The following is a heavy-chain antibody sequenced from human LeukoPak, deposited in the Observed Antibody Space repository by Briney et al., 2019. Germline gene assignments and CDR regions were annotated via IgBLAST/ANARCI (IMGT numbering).Heavy chain of an antibody. Sequence: SETLSLTCTVSGGSISSGGYYWSWIRQHPGKGLEWIGYIYYSGSTYYNPSLKSRVTISVDTSKNQFSLKLSSVTAADTAVYYCARDRGNSGSYYYWFDLWGQGTLVTVYS. CDR2: IYYSGST. J-gene: IGHJ5*02. CDR1: GGSISSGGYY. V-gene: IGHV4-31*03. D-gene: IGHD1-26*01. CDR3: ARDRGNSGSYYYWFDL.